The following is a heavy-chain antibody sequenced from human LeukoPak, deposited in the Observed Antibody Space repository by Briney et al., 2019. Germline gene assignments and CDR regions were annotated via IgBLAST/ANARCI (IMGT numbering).Heavy chain of an antibody. CDR1: GYTFTSYG. J-gene: IGHJ4*02. Sequence: ASVKVSCKASGYTFTSYGISWVRQAPGQGLEWMGWISAYNGNTNYAQKLQGRVTMTTDTSTSTAYMELSSLRSEDTAVYYCARVPVDTAMAYYFDYWGQGTLVTVSS. D-gene: IGHD5-18*01. V-gene: IGHV1-18*01. CDR3: ARVPVDTAMAYYFDY. CDR2: ISAYNGNT.